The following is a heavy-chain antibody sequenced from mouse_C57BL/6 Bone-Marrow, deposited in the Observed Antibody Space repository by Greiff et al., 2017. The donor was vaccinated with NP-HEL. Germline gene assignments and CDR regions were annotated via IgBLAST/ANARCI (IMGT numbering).Heavy chain of an antibody. CDR1: GYTFTSYW. Sequence: QVQLQQPGAELVRPGSSVKLSCKASGYTFTSYWMHWVKQRPIQGLEWIGNIDPSDSETHYNQKFKDKSTLTVDKSSSTASMQLSSLTSEDYAVYYCAIPINYSGSSYCYWRQGTTLTVSS. CDR3: AIPINYSGSSYCY. J-gene: IGHJ2*01. CDR2: IDPSDSET. D-gene: IGHD1-1*01. V-gene: IGHV1-52*01.